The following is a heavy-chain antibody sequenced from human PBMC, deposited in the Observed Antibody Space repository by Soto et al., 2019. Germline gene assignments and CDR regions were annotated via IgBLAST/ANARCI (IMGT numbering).Heavy chain of an antibody. V-gene: IGHV1-18*01. D-gene: IGHD3-3*01. CDR1: GYTFTSYG. J-gene: IGHJ4*02. CDR2: ISAYNGNT. Sequence: GASVKVSCMAFGYTFTSYGISGVRQAPGQGLEWMGWISAYNGNTNYAQKLQGRVTMTTDTSTSTAYMELRSLRSDDTAVYYCARYYDFWSGYYSPSVFDYWGQGTLVTVS. CDR3: ARYYDFWSGYYSPSVFDY.